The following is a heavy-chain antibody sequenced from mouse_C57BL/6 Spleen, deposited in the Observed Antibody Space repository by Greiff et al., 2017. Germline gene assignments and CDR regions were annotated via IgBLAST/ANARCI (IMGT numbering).Heavy chain of an antibody. J-gene: IGHJ3*01. D-gene: IGHD2-4*01. CDR1: GYTFTSYW. V-gene: IGHV1-64*01. Sequence: QVQLQQPGAELVKPGASVKLSCKASGYTFTSYWMHWVKQRPGQGLEWIGMIHPNCGSTNYNEKFKGKATLTVDKSSSTAYMQLSSLTSEDSAVYYCARNDYDEGAGFAYWGQGTLVTVSA. CDR2: IHPNCGST. CDR3: ARNDYDEGAGFAY.